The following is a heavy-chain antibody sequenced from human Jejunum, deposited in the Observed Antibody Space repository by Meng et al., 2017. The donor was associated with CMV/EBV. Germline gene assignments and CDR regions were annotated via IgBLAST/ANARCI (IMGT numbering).Heavy chain of an antibody. CDR1: LTTSGVG. Sequence: LTTSGVGMGWVRQPPGKALEWLAFIYWDDDKRYNPSLRSRLVIAKDTSKMQVVLTMTNVDPVDTATYFCAYRLGLRRGASWDGGAFDSWGQGILVTVSS. V-gene: IGHV2-5*02. J-gene: IGHJ4*02. CDR2: IYWDDDK. D-gene: IGHD1-26*01. CDR3: AYRLGLRRGASWDGGAFDS.